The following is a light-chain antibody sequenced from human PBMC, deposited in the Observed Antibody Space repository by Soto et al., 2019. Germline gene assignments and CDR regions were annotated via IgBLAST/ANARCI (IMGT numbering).Light chain of an antibody. CDR1: QSVSSSY. V-gene: IGKV3-20*01. CDR2: GGS. CDR3: QQYADSPPT. Sequence: EIVLTQSPGTLSLSPGETAILSCRASQSVSSSYLAWYQQKPGQAPRLLIYGGSSRATGIPDRFSGGGSGTDFTLPISRLEPEDFAVYLCQQYADSPPTFGPGTKVDIK. J-gene: IGKJ3*01.